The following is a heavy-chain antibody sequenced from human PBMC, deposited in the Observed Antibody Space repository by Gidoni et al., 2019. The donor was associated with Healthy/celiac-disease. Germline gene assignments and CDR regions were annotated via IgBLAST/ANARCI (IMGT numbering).Heavy chain of an antibody. J-gene: IGHJ5*02. CDR1: GCSISRGGYY. CDR2: IYYSGST. V-gene: IGHV4-31*01. Sequence: QVQLQESGPGLVKPSQTLSLTCTVSGCSISRGGYYWSWIRQHPGKGLEWIGYIYYSGSTYYNPSLKSLVTISVDTSKNQFSLKLSSVTAADTAVYYCARGPLYSSSWYRSGNWFDPWGQGTLVTVSS. CDR3: ARGPLYSSSWYRSGNWFDP. D-gene: IGHD6-13*01.